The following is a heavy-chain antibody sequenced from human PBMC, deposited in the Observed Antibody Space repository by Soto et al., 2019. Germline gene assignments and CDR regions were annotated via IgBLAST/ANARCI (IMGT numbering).Heavy chain of an antibody. D-gene: IGHD3-22*01. CDR1: GYTFTSYA. CDR3: AREGYYDSSGPVAPYYYYGMDV. Sequence: ASVKVSCKASGYTFTSYAMHWVRQAPGQRLEWMGWINAGNGNTEYSQKFQGRVTITRDTSASTAYMELSSLRSEDTAVYYCAREGYYDSSGPVAPYYYYGMDVWGQGTTVTVSS. CDR2: INAGNGNT. V-gene: IGHV1-3*01. J-gene: IGHJ6*02.